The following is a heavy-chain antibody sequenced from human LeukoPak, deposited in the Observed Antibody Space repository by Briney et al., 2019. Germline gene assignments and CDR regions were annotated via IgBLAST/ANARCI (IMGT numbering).Heavy chain of an antibody. J-gene: IGHJ3*02. V-gene: IGHV3-21*01. CDR2: ISISSSYI. D-gene: IGHD1-26*01. CDR3: ARGGSYLSAFDI. CDR1: GFTFSSYE. Sequence: PGGSLRLSCAASGFTFSSYEMNWVRQAPGKGREWVSFISISSSYIYYADSVKGRFTISRDNATNSLYLQMNSLRADDTAVYYCARGGSYLSAFDIWGQGTMVTVSS.